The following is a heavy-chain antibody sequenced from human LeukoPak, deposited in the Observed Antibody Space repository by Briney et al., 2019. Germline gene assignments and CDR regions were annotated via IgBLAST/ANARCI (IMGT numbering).Heavy chain of an antibody. D-gene: IGHD6-19*01. CDR3: TSGVAVAGLFDY. V-gene: IGHV3-48*02. Sequence: GGSLRLSCAASGFAFSSYTMNWVRQAPGKGLEWVSYISSSARTVYYADSVKGRFTISRDNAKNSLYLQMNGLRDEDTAVYYCTSGVAVAGLFDYWGQGALVSVSS. CDR1: GFAFSSYT. CDR2: ISSSARTV. J-gene: IGHJ4*02.